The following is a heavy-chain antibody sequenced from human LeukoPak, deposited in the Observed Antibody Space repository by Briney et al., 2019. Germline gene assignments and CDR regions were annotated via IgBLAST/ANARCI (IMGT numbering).Heavy chain of an antibody. CDR3: ARASAVAGNFDY. CDR1: GGSISGYY. Sequence: ETLSLICTVSGGSISGYYWSWIRQPPGKGLEWIGFIYYSGSTEYNPSLKSRVTISVDTSKNQFSLKLSSVTAADTAVYYCARASAVAGNFDYWGQGTLVTVSS. J-gene: IGHJ4*02. CDR2: IYYSGST. D-gene: IGHD6-19*01. V-gene: IGHV4-59*01.